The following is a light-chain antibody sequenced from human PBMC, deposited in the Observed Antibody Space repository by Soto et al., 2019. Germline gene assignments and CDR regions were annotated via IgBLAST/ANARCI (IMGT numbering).Light chain of an antibody. CDR1: SSNIGAGYD. CDR2: GNT. CDR3: QSYDSSLSGYV. Sequence: QSLLTQPPSVSGAPGQRVTISCTGSSSNIGAGYDVQWYQQLPGTAPKLLIYGNTNRPSGVPDRFSGSKSGTSASLAITGLQAEDDADYYCQSYDSSLSGYVFGTGTKLTVL. J-gene: IGLJ1*01. V-gene: IGLV1-40*01.